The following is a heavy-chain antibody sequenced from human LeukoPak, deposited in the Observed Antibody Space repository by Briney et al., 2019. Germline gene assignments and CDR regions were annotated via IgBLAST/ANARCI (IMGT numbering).Heavy chain of an antibody. CDR3: ARTGPYSSSWFGEDY. J-gene: IGHJ4*02. Sequence: GALRLSCAASGFTFSGYAMSGVRQAPRERLWWGSPISGSGGSTYYADSVKGRFTISRDNSKNTLYLQMNSLRAEDTAVYYCARTGPYSSSWFGEDYWGQGTLVTVSS. CDR2: ISGSGGST. CDR1: GFTFSGYA. V-gene: IGHV3-23*01. D-gene: IGHD6-13*01.